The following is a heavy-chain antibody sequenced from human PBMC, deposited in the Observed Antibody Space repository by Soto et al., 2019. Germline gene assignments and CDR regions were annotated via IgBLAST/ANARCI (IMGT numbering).Heavy chain of an antibody. V-gene: IGHV3-23*01. CDR2: ISGSGGST. CDR1: GFTFSSYA. Sequence: EVQLLESGGGLVQPGGSLRLSCAASGFTFSSYAMSWVRQAPGKGLEWVSAISGSGGSTYYADSVKGRFTISRDNSKNSLYLQMNSLRAEDTAVYYCAKGYGSGSYYQPFDYWGQGTLVTVSS. CDR3: AKGYGSGSYYQPFDY. D-gene: IGHD3-10*01. J-gene: IGHJ4*02.